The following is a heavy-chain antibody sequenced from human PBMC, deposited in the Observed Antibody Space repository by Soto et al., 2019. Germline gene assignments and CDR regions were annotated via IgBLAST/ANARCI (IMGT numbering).Heavy chain of an antibody. CDR2: IIPIFGTA. J-gene: IGHJ6*02. CDR1: GGTFSSYA. CDR3: ARALWVVVAPAARGRGMDV. Sequence: QVQLVQSGAEVKKPGSSVKVSCKASGGTFSSYAISWVRQAPGQGLEWMGGIIPIFGTANYAQKFQGRVTITADESTSTAYMELSSLRSEDTAVYYCARALWVVVAPAARGRGMDVWGQGTTVTVSS. V-gene: IGHV1-69*01. D-gene: IGHD2-2*01.